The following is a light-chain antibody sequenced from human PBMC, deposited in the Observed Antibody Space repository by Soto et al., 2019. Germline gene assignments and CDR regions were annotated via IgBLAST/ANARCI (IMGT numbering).Light chain of an antibody. CDR1: QSLLHSNGYNY. CDR2: LGS. J-gene: IGKJ2*01. Sequence: DIVMTQSPLSLPVTPGEPASISCRSSQSLLHSNGYNYLDWYLQKPGQSPQLLIYLGSNRASGVPDRFSGSGSGKDFTLKIRRVEAEDVGIYYCMQALQTPLYTFGQGTKLEI. CDR3: MQALQTPLYT. V-gene: IGKV2-28*01.